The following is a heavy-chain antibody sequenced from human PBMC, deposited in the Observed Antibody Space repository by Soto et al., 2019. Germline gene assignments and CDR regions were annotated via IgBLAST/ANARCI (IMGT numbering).Heavy chain of an antibody. CDR3: AREGVVVVPAASYYYYYMDV. CDR2: IYYSGST. V-gene: IGHV4-31*03. J-gene: IGHJ6*03. Sequence: QVQLQESGPGLVKPSQTLSLTCTVSGGSISSGGYYWSWIRQHPGKGLEWIGYIYYSGSTYYNPSLKSRVTISVDTSKNQFSLKLSSVTAADTAVYYCAREGVVVVPAASYYYYYMDVWGKWTTVTVSS. CDR1: GGSISSGGYY. D-gene: IGHD2-2*01.